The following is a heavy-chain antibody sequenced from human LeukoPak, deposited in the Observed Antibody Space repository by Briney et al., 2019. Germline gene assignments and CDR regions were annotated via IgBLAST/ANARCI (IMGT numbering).Heavy chain of an antibody. CDR3: AREREDSSGYYYNWFDP. Sequence: ASVKVSCKASGYTFTSYDINWVRQATGQGLEWMGWMNPNSGNTGYAQKFQGRVTMTRNTSISTVYMELSRLRSEDTAVYYCAREREDSSGYYYNWFDPWGQGTLVTVSS. D-gene: IGHD3-22*01. J-gene: IGHJ5*02. CDR1: GYTFTSYD. V-gene: IGHV1-8*01. CDR2: MNPNSGNT.